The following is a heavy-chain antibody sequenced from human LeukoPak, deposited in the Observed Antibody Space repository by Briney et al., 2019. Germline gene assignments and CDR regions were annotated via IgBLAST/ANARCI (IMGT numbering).Heavy chain of an antibody. J-gene: IGHJ3*02. CDR3: ARHNYDDYVFDI. V-gene: IGHV4-59*08. D-gene: IGHD4-17*01. CDR1: GGSISSQY. Sequence: SETLSLTCTVSGGSISSQYCSWIRQTPGKGLEWIGYIYDSGSTNYNPSFKSRVTISVDTSKNQFSLSLSFVTAADTAVYYCARHNYDDYVFDIWGQGTKVTVSS. CDR2: IYDSGST.